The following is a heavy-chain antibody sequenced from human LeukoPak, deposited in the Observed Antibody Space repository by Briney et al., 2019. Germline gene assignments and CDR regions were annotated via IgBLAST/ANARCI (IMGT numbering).Heavy chain of an antibody. CDR3: VRDRSGYGDYFDY. CDR1: GFTFSTYS. Sequence: PGRSLRLSCAASGFTFSTYSMDWVRQAPGKGLEWVSYISSSSRTIYYADSVKGRFTISRDNAKNSLYLQMNSLRDEDTAVYYCVRDRSGYGDYFDYWGQGTLVTVSS. D-gene: IGHD5-12*01. J-gene: IGHJ4*02. V-gene: IGHV3-48*02. CDR2: ISSSSRTI.